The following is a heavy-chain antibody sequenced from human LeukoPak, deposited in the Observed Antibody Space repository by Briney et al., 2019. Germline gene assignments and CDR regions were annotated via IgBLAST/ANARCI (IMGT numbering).Heavy chain of an antibody. CDR2: GHHSGST. CDR3: ASGSPAADY. D-gene: IGHD6-25*01. J-gene: IGHJ4*02. CDR1: GFTFSDHY. Sequence: GSLRLSCAASGFTFSDHYMDWVRQAPGKGLEWIGSGHHSGSTYYNASLKSRVTISLDTSKNQVSLKLRSVTVADTAVYYCASGSPAADYWGQGTLVTVSS. V-gene: IGHV4-38-2*01.